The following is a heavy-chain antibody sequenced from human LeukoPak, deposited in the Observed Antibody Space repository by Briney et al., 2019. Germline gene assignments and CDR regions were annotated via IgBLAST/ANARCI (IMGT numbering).Heavy chain of an antibody. Sequence: GESLKISCKASGYRFTDYWIAWVRQMPGKGLEWMGIINPADSDTRYSPSFQGQVTISADKSITTAYLQWSGLKASNTAMYYCARQWHGDYWGQGTLVTVSS. V-gene: IGHV5-51*01. CDR1: GYRFTDYW. CDR2: INPADSDT. D-gene: IGHD5-24*01. J-gene: IGHJ4*02. CDR3: ARQWHGDY.